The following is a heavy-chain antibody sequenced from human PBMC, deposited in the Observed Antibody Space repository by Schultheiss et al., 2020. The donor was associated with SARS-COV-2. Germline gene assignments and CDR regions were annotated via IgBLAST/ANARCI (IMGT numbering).Heavy chain of an antibody. D-gene: IGHD3-3*01. J-gene: IGHJ4*02. V-gene: IGHV4-59*12. CDR1: GGSISSYY. CDR3: ARASYDFWSGYPIDYFDY. CDR2: IYYSGST. Sequence: SETLSLTCTVSGGSISSYYWSWIRQPPGKGLEWIGYIYYSGSTYYNPSLKSGVTISVDTSKNQFSLKLSSVTAADTAVYYCARASYDFWSGYPIDYFDYWGQGTLVTVSS.